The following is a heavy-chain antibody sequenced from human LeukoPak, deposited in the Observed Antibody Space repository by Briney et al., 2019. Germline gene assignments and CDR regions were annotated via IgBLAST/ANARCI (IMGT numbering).Heavy chain of an antibody. V-gene: IGHV4-59*01. CDR2: IYYSGSS. CDR3: AKQLGYCSDGSCYFPY. D-gene: IGHD2-15*01. CDR1: GVSINGYY. J-gene: IGHJ4*02. Sequence: PSETLSLTCTVSGVSINGYYWSWIRQPPGKGLEWIGYIYYSGSSNNNPSLKSRVTISVDASKNQFSLKLSSVTAADTAVYYCAKQLGYCSDGSCYFPYWGQGTLVTVSS.